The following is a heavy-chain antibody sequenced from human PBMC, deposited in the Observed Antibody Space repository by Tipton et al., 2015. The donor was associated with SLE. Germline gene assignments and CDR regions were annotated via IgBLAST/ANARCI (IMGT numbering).Heavy chain of an antibody. J-gene: IGHJ6*02. D-gene: IGHD2-2*01. CDR3: AKATSLERGYYYYGMDV. Sequence: SLRLSCAASGFTFSDYYMSWIRQAPGRGLEWISDISTSGSYTNYEDSVKGRFTISRDNAKNSLFLQMNSLRAEDTAVYYCAKATSLERGYYYYGMDVWGQGTTVTVSS. V-gene: IGHV3-11*06. CDR2: ISTSGSYT. CDR1: GFTFSDYY.